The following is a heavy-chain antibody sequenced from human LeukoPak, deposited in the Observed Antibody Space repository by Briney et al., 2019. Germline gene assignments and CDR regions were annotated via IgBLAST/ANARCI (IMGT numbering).Heavy chain of an antibody. CDR1: GYTFTSYG. D-gene: IGHD1-26*01. Sequence: ASVKVSCKASGYTFTSYGISWVRQAPGQGLEWMGWISAYNGNTNYAQKLQGRVTMTTDTSTSTAYMELRSLRSDDTAVYYCARVENSGSLAEYFQHWGQGTLVTVSS. V-gene: IGHV1-18*01. CDR2: ISAYNGNT. J-gene: IGHJ1*01. CDR3: ARVENSGSLAEYFQH.